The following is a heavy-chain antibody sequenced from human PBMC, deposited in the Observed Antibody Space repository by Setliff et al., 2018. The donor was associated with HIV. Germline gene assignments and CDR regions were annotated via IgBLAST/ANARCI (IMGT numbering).Heavy chain of an antibody. V-gene: IGHV3-53*01. CDR3: AKARGAAAGSVNY. CDR2: IYSGGST. CDR1: GFSVSSNY. D-gene: IGHD6-13*01. Sequence: GGSLRLSCAASGFSVSSNYMSWVRQAPGKGLEWVSVIYSGGSTYYADPVKGRFTISRDNSNNTLYLQMNSLRAEDTAVYYCAKARGAAAGSVNYWGQGTLVTVSS. J-gene: IGHJ4*02.